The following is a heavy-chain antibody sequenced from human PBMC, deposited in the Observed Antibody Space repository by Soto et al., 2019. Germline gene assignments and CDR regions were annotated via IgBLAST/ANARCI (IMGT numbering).Heavy chain of an antibody. V-gene: IGHV3-23*01. D-gene: IGHD3-16*01. Sequence: EVQLLESGGGLVQPGGSLRLSCAASGFTFSHYAMSWVRQAPGKGLQWVSTIFGSGAPTHYADSVKGRFGISRDNSNKMLFLEMKSLKDEDTALYYCTREPSSWGFAFDLWGQGTRVAVSS. CDR3: TREPSSWGFAFDL. CDR1: GFTFSHYA. J-gene: IGHJ3*01. CDR2: IFGSGAPT.